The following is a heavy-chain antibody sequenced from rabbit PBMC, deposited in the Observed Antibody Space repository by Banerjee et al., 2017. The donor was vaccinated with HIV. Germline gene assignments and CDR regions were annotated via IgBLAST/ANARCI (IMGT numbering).Heavy chain of an antibody. D-gene: IGHD4-1*01. Sequence: QSLEESGGGLVQPGASLTLTCKASGFSLISGHDMCWVRQAPGKGLEWIGYIEPIFGRTIYADWVNGRFTMSSHNTQNSLYLQLDSLTAADTATYFCVRTVAGVYFNLWGPGTLVTVS. CDR1: GFSLISGHD. CDR2: IEPIFGRT. CDR3: VRTVAGVYFNL. J-gene: IGHJ4*01. V-gene: IGHV1S40*01.